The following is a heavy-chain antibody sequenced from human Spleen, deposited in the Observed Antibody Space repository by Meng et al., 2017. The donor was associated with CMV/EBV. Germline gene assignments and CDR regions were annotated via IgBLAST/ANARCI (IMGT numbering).Heavy chain of an antibody. Sequence: GESLKISCAASGFTFTSCWMRWVRQAPGKGLEWVANIKQDGSDKNFVDSVKGRFTNSRDNAKNPLYLEMYSLRAEDTAVFYCGTYRSLDYWGQGTLVTVSS. J-gene: IGHJ4*02. V-gene: IGHV3-7*01. CDR2: IKQDGSDK. D-gene: IGHD2-15*01. CDR1: GFTFTSCW. CDR3: GTYRSLDY.